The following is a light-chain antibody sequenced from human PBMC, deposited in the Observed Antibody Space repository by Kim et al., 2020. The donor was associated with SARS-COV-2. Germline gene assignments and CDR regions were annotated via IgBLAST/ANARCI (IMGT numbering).Light chain of an antibody. CDR2: GAS. V-gene: IGKV3-15*01. CDR3: QMHNNWSLT. J-gene: IGKJ4*01. Sequence: EIGMTQSPATLSVSPGERATLSCRASQSVSSYLAWYQQKPGQAPALLIYGASTRATGVPARFSGSGSGTEFTLTISSLQSEDFAVYYCQMHNNWSLTFGGGTKVDIK. CDR1: QSVSSY.